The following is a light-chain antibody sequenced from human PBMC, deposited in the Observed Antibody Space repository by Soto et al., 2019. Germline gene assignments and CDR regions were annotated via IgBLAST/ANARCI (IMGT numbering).Light chain of an antibody. Sequence: EIVMTQSPATLSVSPGERATLSCRASQSVSSNLAWYQQKPGQAPRLLIYGASTRATGIPARFSGSGSGTEFTLTISGLQSEDFAVYYCQQYNTWGTFGQGTKVEIK. CDR3: QQYNTWGT. CDR1: QSVSSN. V-gene: IGKV3-15*01. J-gene: IGKJ1*01. CDR2: GAS.